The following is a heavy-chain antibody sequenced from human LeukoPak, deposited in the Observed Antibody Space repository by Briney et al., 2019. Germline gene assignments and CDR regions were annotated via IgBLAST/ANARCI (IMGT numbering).Heavy chain of an antibody. CDR3: ASGRWDWFDP. Sequence: SENLSLNCTVSGGSSSSYYWSWIRQPAGKGLEWIGRIYTSGSTNYNPSLKSRVTMSVDTSKNQFSLKLSSVTAADTAVYYCASGRWDWFDPGGQGTLVTVSS. CDR1: GGSSSSYY. D-gene: IGHD6-13*01. V-gene: IGHV4-4*07. J-gene: IGHJ5*02. CDR2: IYTSGST.